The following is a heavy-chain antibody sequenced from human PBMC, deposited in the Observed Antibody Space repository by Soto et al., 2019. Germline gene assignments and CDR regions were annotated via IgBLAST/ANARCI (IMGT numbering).Heavy chain of an antibody. J-gene: IGHJ6*02. D-gene: IGHD2-2*01. CDR2: IFSNDEK. CDR1: GFSLSNARMG. Sequence: QVTLKESGPVLVRPTETLTLTCTVSGFSLSNARMGVSWIRQPPGKALEWLAHIFSNDEKSYSTSLKSRLTISKDTSKSQVVLTMTNMDPVDTATYYCARIVECISTSCYEYGMDVWGQGTTVTVSS. V-gene: IGHV2-26*01. CDR3: ARIVECISTSCYEYGMDV.